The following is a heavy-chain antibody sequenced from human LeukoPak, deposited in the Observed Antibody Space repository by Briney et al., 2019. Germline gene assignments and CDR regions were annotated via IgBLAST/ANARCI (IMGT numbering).Heavy chain of an antibody. CDR2: INHSGST. D-gene: IGHD2-2*01. CDR3: ARRVVVVPAARGYNWFDP. Sequence: SETLSLTCTVSGGSISSYYWSWIRQPPGKGLEWIGEINHSGSTNYNPSLKSRVTISVDTSKNQFSLKLSSVTAADTAVYYCARRVVVVPAARGYNWFDPWGQGTLVTVSS. V-gene: IGHV4-34*01. CDR1: GGSISSYY. J-gene: IGHJ5*02.